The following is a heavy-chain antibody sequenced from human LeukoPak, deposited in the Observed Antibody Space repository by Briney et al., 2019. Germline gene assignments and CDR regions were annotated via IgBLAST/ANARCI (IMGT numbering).Heavy chain of an antibody. Sequence: PGGSLRLSCAASGFIFSSYAMSWVRQAPGKGLEWVSTISGSGGSTYYADSVEGRFTISRDSSKNTLFLQMNDLRAEDTAVYYCARVGDHFHWYLDLWGRGTLVTVSS. V-gene: IGHV3-23*01. CDR1: GFIFSSYA. CDR2: ISGSGGST. D-gene: IGHD3-3*02. J-gene: IGHJ2*01. CDR3: ARVGDHFHWYLDL.